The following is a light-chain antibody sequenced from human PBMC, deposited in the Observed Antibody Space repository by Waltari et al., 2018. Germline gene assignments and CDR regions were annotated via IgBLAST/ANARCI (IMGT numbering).Light chain of an antibody. V-gene: IGLV1-47*01. CDR2: KNN. J-gene: IGLJ3*02. CDR3: AAWDDSLSGLV. CDR1: SSNIGNNY. Sequence: QSVLPQPPSASGTPGQRVTISCSGSSSNIGNNYVYWYQHLPGAAPKLLIFKNNQRPSGVPDRFSDSKSGTSASLAISGLRSEDEADYYCAAWDDSLSGLVFGGGTKLSVL.